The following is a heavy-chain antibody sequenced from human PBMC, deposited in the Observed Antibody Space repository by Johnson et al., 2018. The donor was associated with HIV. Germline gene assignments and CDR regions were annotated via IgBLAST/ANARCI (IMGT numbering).Heavy chain of an antibody. J-gene: IGHJ3*02. Sequence: QVHLVESGGGVVQPGGSLRLSCAASGFTFSSYGMHWVRQAPGKGLEWVAFIRYDGSNKYYADSVKGRFTISRDNSKNTLYLQMNSLRAEDTTLYYCAKGGIATRFFDIWGQGTMVTVSS. V-gene: IGHV3-30*02. CDR2: IRYDGSNK. D-gene: IGHD6-6*01. CDR3: AKGGIATRFFDI. CDR1: GFTFSSYG.